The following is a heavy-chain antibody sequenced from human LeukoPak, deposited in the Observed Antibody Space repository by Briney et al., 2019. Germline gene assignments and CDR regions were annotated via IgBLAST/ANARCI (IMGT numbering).Heavy chain of an antibody. CDR2: IFPADSNA. Sequence: GESLKIPCQGSGDSFTNYWIGWVRQMPGKGLEWMGFIFPADSNARYSPSFQGQVTISVDTSIDTAYLQWSSLKASDTAMYYCARHLALSSPFDYWGPGTLVTVSS. D-gene: IGHD6-6*01. V-gene: IGHV5-51*01. CDR1: GDSFTNYW. J-gene: IGHJ4*02. CDR3: ARHLALSSPFDY.